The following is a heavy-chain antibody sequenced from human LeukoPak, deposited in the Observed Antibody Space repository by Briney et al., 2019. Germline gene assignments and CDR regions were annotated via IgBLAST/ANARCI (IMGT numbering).Heavy chain of an antibody. V-gene: IGHV1-69*13. CDR3: ARSSGLSRFYSSSWNYFDY. Sequence: GASVKVSCKASGGTFSSYAISWVRQAPGQGLEWMGGIIPIFGTANYAQKFQGRVTITADESTSTAYMELSSLRSEDTAVYYCARSSGLSRFYSSSWNYFDYWGQGTLVTVSS. J-gene: IGHJ4*02. CDR2: IIPIFGTA. D-gene: IGHD6-13*01. CDR1: GGTFSSYA.